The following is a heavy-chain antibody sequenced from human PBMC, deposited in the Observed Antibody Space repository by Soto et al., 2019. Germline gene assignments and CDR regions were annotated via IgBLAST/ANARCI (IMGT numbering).Heavy chain of an antibody. Sequence: ASVKVSCKASGYTFTGYYMHWVRQAPGQGLEWMGWINPNSGGTNYAQKFQGRVTMTRDTSISTAYMELSRLRSDDTAVYYCARARERVQAPVTNVMDVWGQGTTVTVSS. D-gene: IGHD4-17*01. J-gene: IGHJ6*02. CDR1: GYTFTGYY. CDR2: INPNSGGT. CDR3: ARARERVQAPVTNVMDV. V-gene: IGHV1-2*02.